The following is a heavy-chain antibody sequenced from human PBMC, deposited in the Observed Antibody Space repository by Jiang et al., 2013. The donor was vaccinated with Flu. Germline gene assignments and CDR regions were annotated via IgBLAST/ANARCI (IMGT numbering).Heavy chain of an antibody. Sequence: SQTLSLTCVISGDSVSSNSAAWNWIRQSPSRGLEWLGRTYYKSKWYNDYAVSVKSRITINPDTSKNQFSLQLNSVTPEDTALYYCARGLEYSSGWYYFDYWGQGTLVTVSS. CDR3: ARGLEYSSGWYYFDY. CDR2: TYYKSKWYN. CDR1: GDSVSSNSAA. V-gene: IGHV6-1*01. J-gene: IGHJ4*02. D-gene: IGHD6-19*01.